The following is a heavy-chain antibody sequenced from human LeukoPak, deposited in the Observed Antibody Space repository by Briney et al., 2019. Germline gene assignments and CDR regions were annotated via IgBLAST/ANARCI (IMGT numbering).Heavy chain of an antibody. CDR3: ARTTDSIIGTTGTFDY. Sequence: SETLSLTCTVSGDSISSYYWSWIRQPPGKGLEWIGYIYYSGSTNYNPALKSRVTISLDTSKNQISLKLSSVTAADTAVYYCARTTDSIIGTTGTFDYWGQGTLVTVSS. CDR1: GDSISSYY. CDR2: IYYSGST. V-gene: IGHV4-59*01. J-gene: IGHJ4*02. D-gene: IGHD1-20*01.